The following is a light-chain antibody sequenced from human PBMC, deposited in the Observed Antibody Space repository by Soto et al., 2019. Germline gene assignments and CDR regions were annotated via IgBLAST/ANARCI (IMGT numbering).Light chain of an antibody. CDR1: QIISSY. Sequence: DIQINQSPSSLSASVGDRVTITCRASQIISSYLNWYQQKPGKAPKLLIYAASSLQSGVPSRFSGSGSGTDFTLTISSLQPEDFATYYCQQSYSTPLTFGGGTKVDIK. J-gene: IGKJ4*01. CDR2: AAS. V-gene: IGKV1-39*01. CDR3: QQSYSTPLT.